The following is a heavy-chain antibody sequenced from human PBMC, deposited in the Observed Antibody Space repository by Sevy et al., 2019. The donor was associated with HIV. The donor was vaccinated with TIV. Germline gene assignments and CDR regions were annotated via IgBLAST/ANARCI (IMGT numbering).Heavy chain of an antibody. J-gene: IGHJ4*02. CDR3: ASEVYCSSGRCFSPRFDN. D-gene: IGHD2-15*01. CDR1: GFTFNRNW. Sequence: GGSLRLSCAASGFTFNRNWMHWVRQAPGKGLVWVSQINGDGTNTNYADSVKGRFTISRDNANNTVYLQMNSLTVEGTAVYYCASEVYCSSGRCFSPRFDNWGQGTLVTVSS. V-gene: IGHV3-74*01. CDR2: INGDGTNT.